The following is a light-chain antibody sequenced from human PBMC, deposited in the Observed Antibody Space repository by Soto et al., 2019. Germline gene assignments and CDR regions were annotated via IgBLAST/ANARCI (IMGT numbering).Light chain of an antibody. CDR2: GAS. CDR3: QQYNNWHPPIT. V-gene: IGKV3-15*01. J-gene: IGKJ5*01. Sequence: EIIVTQSPATLSVSPGERATLSCRASQSVSSNLAWYQQKPVQAPRLLIYGASTRSTDIPARFSGSGSGTDFTLTISSLQSEDFAVYYCQQYNNWHPPITFGQGTRLEIK. CDR1: QSVSSN.